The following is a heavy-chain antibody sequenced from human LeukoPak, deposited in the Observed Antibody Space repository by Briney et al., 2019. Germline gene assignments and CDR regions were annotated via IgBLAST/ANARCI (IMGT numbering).Heavy chain of an antibody. CDR3: ARDPGIAAAGTVGYFDS. V-gene: IGHV3-7*01. D-gene: IGHD6-13*01. CDR1: GFTLRSYW. CDR2: IKQEGSAR. J-gene: IGHJ4*02. Sequence: GGSLRLSCAASGFTLRSYWMSWVRQAPGKGLEWVANIKQEGSARYYVDSVTGRFTISRDNAMNSLYLQMNSLRVEDTAVYYCARDPGIAAAGTVGYFDSWGQGILVTVSS.